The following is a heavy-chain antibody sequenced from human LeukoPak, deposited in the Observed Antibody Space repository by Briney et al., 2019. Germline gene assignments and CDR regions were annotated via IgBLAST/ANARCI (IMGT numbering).Heavy chain of an antibody. V-gene: IGHV4-61*02. CDR1: GGSIISDDYY. CDR3: ARGFDGYNFFDY. D-gene: IGHD5-24*01. CDR2: IYPDGST. Sequence: TLSLPCPVSGGSIISDDYYWTWIRQPAGKGLEWIGRIYPDGSTTYNPSLKSRVTISLDTSKNQFSLTLSSVTAADTAVFYCARGFDGYNFFDYWGQGTLVTVSS. J-gene: IGHJ4*02.